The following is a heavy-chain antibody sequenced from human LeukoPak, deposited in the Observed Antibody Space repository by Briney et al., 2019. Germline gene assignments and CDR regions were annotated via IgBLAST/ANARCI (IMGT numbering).Heavy chain of an antibody. CDR3: ASLGATNWFDP. CDR1: GFTFSSYS. V-gene: IGHV3-21*01. CDR2: ISSSSSYI. Sequence: GGSLRLSCAASGFTFSSYSMNWVRQAPGKGLEWVSSISSSSSYIYYADSVKGRFTISRDNAKNSLYLQMNSLRAEDTAVYYCASLGATNWFDPWGQGTLVTVSS. D-gene: IGHD1-26*01. J-gene: IGHJ5*02.